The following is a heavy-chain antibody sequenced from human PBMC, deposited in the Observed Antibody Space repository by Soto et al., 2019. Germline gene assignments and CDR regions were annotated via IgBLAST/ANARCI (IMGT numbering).Heavy chain of an antibody. V-gene: IGHV4-30-4*01. CDR1: GGSIRGSAYS. Sequence: PSETLSLTCTVSGGSIRGSAYSWSWTPQPLGKGLEWIGNIHYSGSTHYTPSLQSRVTISLATSKNQFSLKVNSVAAAASAVHSCASSDKVTVPYYDDTCDPFDYWGLGTLVTVSS. CDR2: IHYSGST. J-gene: IGHJ4*02. D-gene: IGHD3-16*01. CDR3: ASSDKVTVPYYDDTCDPFDY.